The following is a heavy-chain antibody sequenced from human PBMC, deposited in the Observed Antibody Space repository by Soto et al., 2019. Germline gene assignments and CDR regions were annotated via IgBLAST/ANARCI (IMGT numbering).Heavy chain of an antibody. CDR1: GGTFSSYA. V-gene: IGHV1-69*13. Sequence: SVKVSCKASGGTFSSYAISWVRQAPGQGLEWMGGIIPIFGTANYAQKFQGRVTITADESTSTAYMELSSLRSEDTAVYYCAMESQEERDAFDIWGQGTIVTVSS. D-gene: IGHD1-1*01. CDR2: IIPIFGTA. J-gene: IGHJ3*02. CDR3: AMESQEERDAFDI.